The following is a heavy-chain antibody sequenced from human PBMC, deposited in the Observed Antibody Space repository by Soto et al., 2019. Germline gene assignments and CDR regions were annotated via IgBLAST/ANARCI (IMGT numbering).Heavy chain of an antibody. Sequence: SQTLSLTCAVSGDSVSSNSVTWNWIRQSPSRGLEWLGRAYYRSKWYYDYAESVKSRITINPDTSKKQFSLQLNFMTPEDTAVYYCARSWNDFLAYWGQGTPVTGSS. D-gene: IGHD1-1*01. J-gene: IGHJ4*02. CDR2: AYYRSKWYY. CDR1: GDSVSSNSVT. V-gene: IGHV6-1*01. CDR3: ARSWNDFLAY.